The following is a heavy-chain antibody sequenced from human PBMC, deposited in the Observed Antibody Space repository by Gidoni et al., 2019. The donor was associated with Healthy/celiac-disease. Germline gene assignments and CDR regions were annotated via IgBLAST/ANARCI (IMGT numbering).Heavy chain of an antibody. V-gene: IGHV3-15*07. Sequence: PGKGLEWVGRIKSKTDGGTTDYAAPVKGRFTISRDDSKNTLYLQMNSLKTEDTAVYYCTAEQDPYYYYGMDVWGQGTTVTVSS. J-gene: IGHJ6*02. CDR3: TAEQDPYYYYGMDV. CDR2: IKSKTDGGTT.